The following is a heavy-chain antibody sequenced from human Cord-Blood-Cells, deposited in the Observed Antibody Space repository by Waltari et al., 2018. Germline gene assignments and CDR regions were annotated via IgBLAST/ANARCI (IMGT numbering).Heavy chain of an antibody. Sequence: QVQLVQSGAEVKKPGAAVKVSCKASGYTFTGYYMHWVRQAPGQGVEGIGWVNPISGGTNYAQKFHGRVTITRDTSISTAYMELSSLRSDDAAVYYCARAVGIAARPCGYWCQGTRVTVSS. CDR2: VNPISGGT. D-gene: IGHD6-6*01. V-gene: IGHV1-2*02. J-gene: IGHJ4*02. CDR1: GYTFTGYY. CDR3: ARAVGIAARPCGY.